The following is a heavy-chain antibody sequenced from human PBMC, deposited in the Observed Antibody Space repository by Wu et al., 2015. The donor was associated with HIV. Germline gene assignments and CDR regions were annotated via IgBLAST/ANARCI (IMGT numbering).Heavy chain of an antibody. D-gene: IGHD6-6*01. Sequence: QVQLVQSGAEVKKPGASVKVSCKASGYTFTGYYMHWVRQAPGQGLEWMGWINPNSGGTNYAQKFQGRVTMTRDTSISTAYMELSRLRSDDTAVYYCARDPPPRGKRPSAPDYWGQGTLVTVSS. CDR2: INPNSGGT. V-gene: IGHV1-2*02. J-gene: IGHJ4*02. CDR3: ARDPPPRGKRPSAPDY. CDR1: GYTFTGYY.